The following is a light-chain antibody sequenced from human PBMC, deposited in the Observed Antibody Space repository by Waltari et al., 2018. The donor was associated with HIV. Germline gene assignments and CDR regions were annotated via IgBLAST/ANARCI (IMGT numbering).Light chain of an antibody. CDR2: GAS. CDR3: QQYYTFPRT. CDR1: QTVRSS. J-gene: IGKJ1*01. Sequence: DIQITQSPPSLSASVGQRVTITCRASQTVRSSLAWYQQRPGKAPKSLVYGASKLQTKVPSRFSAGGSGTNFSLTISSLKPEDFATYICQQYYTFPRTFGRGTRVDMK. V-gene: IGKV1D-16*01.